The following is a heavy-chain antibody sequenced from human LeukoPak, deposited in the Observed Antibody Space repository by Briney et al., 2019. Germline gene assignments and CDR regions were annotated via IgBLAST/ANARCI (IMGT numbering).Heavy chain of an antibody. J-gene: IGHJ4*02. CDR2: ISYDGSNK. V-gene: IGHV3-30*03. CDR1: GFTFSSYG. Sequence: GGSLRLSCAASGFTFSSYGMHWVRQAPGKGLEWVAVISYDGSNKYYADSVKGRFTISRDNSKNTLYLQMNSLRAEDTAVYYCARGLSGSSIWEKRNDVLDYWGQGTLVTVSS. CDR3: ARGLSGSSIWEKRNDVLDY. D-gene: IGHD1-26*01.